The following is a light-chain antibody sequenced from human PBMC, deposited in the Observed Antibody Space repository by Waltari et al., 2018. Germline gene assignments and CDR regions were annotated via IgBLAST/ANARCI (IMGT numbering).Light chain of an antibody. CDR3: LQHNSYPLT. CDR1: QDIRTD. J-gene: IGKJ4*01. CDR2: TAS. Sequence: DIQMTQSPPSLSASVGDRVTITCRASQDIRTDLVWYQQKPGKAPKRLSDTASSLQSGVPSRCSGTGSGTEFTLTISSLQPEDFATYYCLQHNSYPLTFGGGTKVDIK. V-gene: IGKV1-17*01.